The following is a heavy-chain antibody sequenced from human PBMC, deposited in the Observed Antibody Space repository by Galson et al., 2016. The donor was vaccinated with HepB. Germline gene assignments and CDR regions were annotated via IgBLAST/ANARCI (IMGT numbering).Heavy chain of an antibody. CDR2: DSDT. CDR3: ARQSSGYFDF. D-gene: IGHD3-3*01. Sequence: DSDTTYSPSFEGQVTVSADKSIRTAYLQWSSLKASDSGMYYCARQSSGYFDFWGQGTLVTVSS. V-gene: IGHV5-51*01. J-gene: IGHJ4*02.